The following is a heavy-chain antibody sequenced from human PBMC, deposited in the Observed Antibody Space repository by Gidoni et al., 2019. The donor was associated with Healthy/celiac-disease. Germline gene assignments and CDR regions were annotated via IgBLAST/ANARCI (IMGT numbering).Heavy chain of an antibody. V-gene: IGHV4-34*01. CDR3: ARGRRAVAVDY. Sequence: QVQLQQWGAGLLKPSATLSLTCAVYGGSFSGYYWSWIRQPPGKGLEWIGEINHSGSTNYNPSLKSRVTISVDTSKNQFSLKLSSVTAADTAVYYCARGRRAVAVDYWGQGTLVTVSS. D-gene: IGHD6-19*01. CDR1: GGSFSGYY. CDR2: INHSGST. J-gene: IGHJ4*02.